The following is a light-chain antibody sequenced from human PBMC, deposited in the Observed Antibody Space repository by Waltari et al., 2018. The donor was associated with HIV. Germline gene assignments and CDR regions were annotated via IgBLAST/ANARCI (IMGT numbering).Light chain of an antibody. J-gene: IGKJ4*01. CDR2: MAS. CDR3: QQYYSSSVT. Sequence: IQMTQSPSIVSASVGDRVTITCRASENIGTSLALYQQTPGKAPKVLIDMASSLEGGVPSRFSGSRSGTEFTLTIRSLQPDDFGTYYCQQYYSSSVTFGGGTKVEI. CDR1: ENIGTS. V-gene: IGKV1-5*03.